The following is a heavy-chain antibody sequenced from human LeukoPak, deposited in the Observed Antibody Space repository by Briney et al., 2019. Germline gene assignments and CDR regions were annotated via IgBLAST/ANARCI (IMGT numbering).Heavy chain of an antibody. D-gene: IGHD3-3*01. CDR3: ARDRRDYDFWSGYYYYYYGMDV. CDR1: GFTFSSYA. V-gene: IGHV3-30-3*01. CDR2: ISYDGSNK. J-gene: IGHJ6*02. Sequence: PGGSLRLSCAASGFTFSSYAMHWVRQAPGKGLEWVAVISYDGSNKYYADSVRGRFTISRDNSKNTLYLQMSSLRADDTAVYYCARDRRDYDFWSGYYYYYYGMDVWGQGTTVTVSS.